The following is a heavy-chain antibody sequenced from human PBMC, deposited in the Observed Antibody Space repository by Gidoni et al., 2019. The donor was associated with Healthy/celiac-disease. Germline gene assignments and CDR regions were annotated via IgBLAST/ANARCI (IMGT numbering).Heavy chain of an antibody. V-gene: IGHV4-39*01. CDR3: ARLEVTVYYYYYGMDV. J-gene: IGHJ6*04. CDR1: GGSISSSSYY. Sequence: QLQLQESGPGLVKPSETLSLTCPVSGGSISSSSYYWGWIRQPPGKGLEWIGCIYYSGSTYYNPSLKSRVTISGDTSKNQFSLKLSSVTAADTAVYYCARLEVTVYYYYYGMDVWGKGTTVTVSS. CDR2: IYYSGST. D-gene: IGHD5-18*01.